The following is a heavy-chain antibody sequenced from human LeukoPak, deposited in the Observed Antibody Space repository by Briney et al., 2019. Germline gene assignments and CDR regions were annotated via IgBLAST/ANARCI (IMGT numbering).Heavy chain of an antibody. J-gene: IGHJ6*02. CDR1: GGTFSSYA. CDR3: VRGDTGMAYYGMDV. Sequence: SVKVSCKASGGTFSSYAISWVRQAPGQGLEWMGGIIPIFGTANYAQKFQGRVTITADESTSTAYMELSSLRSEDTAVYYCVRGDTGMAYYGMDVWGQGTTVTVSS. CDR2: IIPIFGTA. V-gene: IGHV1-69*13. D-gene: IGHD5-18*01.